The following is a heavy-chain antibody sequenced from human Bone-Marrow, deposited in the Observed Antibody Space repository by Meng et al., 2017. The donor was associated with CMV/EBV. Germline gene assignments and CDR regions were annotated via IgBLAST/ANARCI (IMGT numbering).Heavy chain of an antibody. V-gene: IGHV3-7*01. CDR3: AREQDLEATGANGFDV. D-gene: IGHD5-12*01. CDR2: IKQDGSEK. CDR1: GSTFSSYW. Sequence: GRSLRLSSVASGSTFSSYWMSWVRQAPGKGLEWVANIKQDGSEKFYVESVKGRFTISRDNAKNSLYLQMNSLRVEDTAVYYCAREQDLEATGANGFDVWGQGTMVTGSS. J-gene: IGHJ3*01.